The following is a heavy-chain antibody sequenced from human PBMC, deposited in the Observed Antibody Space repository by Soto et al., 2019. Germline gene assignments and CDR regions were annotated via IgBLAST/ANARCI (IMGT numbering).Heavy chain of an antibody. CDR2: IYYSGTT. CDR3: ARVGGYYDSSGYYLFDY. J-gene: IGHJ4*02. Sequence: PSETLSLTCTVSGGFISNYYWSWVRQSPGKGLEWIGYIYYSGTTNYNPSLKSRVTILLDMSKNQFSLRLRSVTAADTAVYYCARVGGYYDSSGYYLFDYWGQGTLVTVSS. V-gene: IGHV4-59*01. CDR1: GGFISNYY. D-gene: IGHD3-22*01.